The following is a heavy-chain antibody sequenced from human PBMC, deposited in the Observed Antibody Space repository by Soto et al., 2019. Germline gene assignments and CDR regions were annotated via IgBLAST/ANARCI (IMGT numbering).Heavy chain of an antibody. Sequence: SVKVSCKASGGTFSSYTISWVRQAPGQGLEWMGRIIPILGIANYAQKFQGRVTITADKSTSTAYMELSSLRSEDTAVYYCAALPRVYYDILTGPERFDPWGQGTLVTVSS. CDR1: GGTFSSYT. J-gene: IGHJ5*02. V-gene: IGHV1-69*02. CDR3: AALPRVYYDILTGPERFDP. CDR2: IIPILGIA. D-gene: IGHD3-9*01.